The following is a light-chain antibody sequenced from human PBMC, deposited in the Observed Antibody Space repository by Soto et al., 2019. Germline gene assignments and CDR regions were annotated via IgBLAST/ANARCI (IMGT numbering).Light chain of an antibody. CDR3: QQSYSAPYT. CDR1: PSMYSS. V-gene: IGKV1-39*01. J-gene: IGKJ2*01. CDR2: AAA. Sequence: DIQMPQSPSSLSASVGDRVTITCRAIPSMYSSLNWYNQKPGKAPKLLIYAAANLQSGVPSRFSGSGSGTDFTLSISSLQPEDFATYYGQQSYSAPYTCGQGTKLEI.